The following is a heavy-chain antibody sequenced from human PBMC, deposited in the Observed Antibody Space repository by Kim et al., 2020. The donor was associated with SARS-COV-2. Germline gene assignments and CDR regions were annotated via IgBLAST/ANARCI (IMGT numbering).Heavy chain of an antibody. Sequence: SETLSLTCTVSGGSISSGGYYWSWIRQHPGKGLEWIGYIYYSGSTYYNPSLKSRVTISVDTYKNQFSLKLSSVTAADTAVYYCARDRATTLRYFDWTQYWYFDLRGRGTLVTVSS. V-gene: IGHV4-31*03. D-gene: IGHD3-9*01. CDR3: ARDRATTLRYFDWTQYWYFDL. CDR1: GGSISSGGYY. CDR2: IYYSGST. J-gene: IGHJ2*01.